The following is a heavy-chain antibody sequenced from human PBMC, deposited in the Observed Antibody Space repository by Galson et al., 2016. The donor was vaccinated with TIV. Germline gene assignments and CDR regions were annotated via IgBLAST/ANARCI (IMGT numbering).Heavy chain of an antibody. D-gene: IGHD5-18*01. CDR3: AKDRNTAMDTYHYYYSMDV. J-gene: IGHJ6*02. CDR2: FIPLFGTA. V-gene: IGHV1-69*13. Sequence: SVKVSCKASGDTFSTYPFNWVRQAPGQGLEWVGGFIPLFGTANYAQKFQGRVTITADESTSTLYMEVSSLRSEDTAVYYCAKDRNTAMDTYHYYYSMDVWGQGTTVIVSS. CDR1: GDTFSTYP.